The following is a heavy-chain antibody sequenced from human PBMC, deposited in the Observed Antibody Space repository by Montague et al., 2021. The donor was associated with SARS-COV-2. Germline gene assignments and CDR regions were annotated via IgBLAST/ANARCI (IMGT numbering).Heavy chain of an antibody. CDR2: ISHGGTT. CDR3: GRGRKVVPWFRYYDMDV. CDR1: DGSFSGYY. Sequence: SEPLSLTCAVYDGSFSGYYWNWIRQPPGKGLEWIGEISHGGTTNXNPSLKSRATISLDKSKSQFSLKLTSVTAADTAIYYCGRGRKVVPWFRYYDMDVWGQGTTVTVSS. D-gene: IGHD1-14*01. J-gene: IGHJ6*02. V-gene: IGHV4-34*01.